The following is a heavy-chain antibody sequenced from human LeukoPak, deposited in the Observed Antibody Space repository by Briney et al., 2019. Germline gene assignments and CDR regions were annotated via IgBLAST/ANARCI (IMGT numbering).Heavy chain of an antibody. CDR1: GFTFSSYA. J-gene: IGHJ4*02. Sequence: GGSLTLSCAVSGFTFSSYAMSWLRQPPPKGLEWVSAISGSGGSTYYADSVKGRFTISRDNSKNTLYLQMNSLRAEDTAVYYCARERGYCSGGSCYFLDYWGQGTLVTVSS. D-gene: IGHD2-15*01. CDR3: ARERGYCSGGSCYFLDY. CDR2: ISGSGGST. V-gene: IGHV3-23*01.